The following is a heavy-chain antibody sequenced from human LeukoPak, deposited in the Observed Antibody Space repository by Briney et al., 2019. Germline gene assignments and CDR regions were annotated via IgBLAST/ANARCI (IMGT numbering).Heavy chain of an antibody. D-gene: IGHD5-18*01. V-gene: IGHV4-34*01. CDR2: INHSGST. CDR3: ARGGSYGYYYYYYMDV. J-gene: IGHJ6*03. CDR1: VDSLSGYY. Sequence: PSETLSLTRAYYVDSLSGYYWSGVRQPPGKGLEWSGEINHSGSTNYNPSLTSRGTISVDTSKNQFSLKLSSVTAADTAVYYCARGGSYGYYYYYYMDVWDKGTTVTVSS.